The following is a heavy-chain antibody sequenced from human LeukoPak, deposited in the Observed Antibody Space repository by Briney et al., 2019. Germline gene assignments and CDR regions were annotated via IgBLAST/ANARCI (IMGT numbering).Heavy chain of an antibody. CDR3: TRGPRNDP. CDR1: GYTFSTYE. CDR2: MHPNSGDT. Sequence: ASVKVSCKTSGYTFSTYEINWVRQAAGQGLEWMGWMHPNSGDTDYAQKFQGRVTMTRDTSINTVYMELSSLRSEDTAAYYCTRGPRNDPWGQGTLVTVSS. D-gene: IGHD1-14*01. V-gene: IGHV1-8*01. J-gene: IGHJ5*02.